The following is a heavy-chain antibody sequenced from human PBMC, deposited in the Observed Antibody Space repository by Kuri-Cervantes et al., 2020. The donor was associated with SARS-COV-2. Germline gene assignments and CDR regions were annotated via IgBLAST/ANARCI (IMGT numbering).Heavy chain of an antibody. Sequence: LSLTCAASGFTFSSYAMHWVRQAPGKGLEWVAVISYDGSNKYYADSVKGRFTISRDNSQNTLYLQMNSLRAEDTAVYYCARAYCSSTSCQLDYWGQGTLVTVSS. CDR1: GFTFSSYA. V-gene: IGHV3-30-3*01. D-gene: IGHD2-2*01. J-gene: IGHJ4*02. CDR3: ARAYCSSTSCQLDY. CDR2: ISYDGSNK.